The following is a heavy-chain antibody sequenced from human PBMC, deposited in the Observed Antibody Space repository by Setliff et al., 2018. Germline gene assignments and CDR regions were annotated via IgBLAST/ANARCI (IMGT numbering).Heavy chain of an antibody. CDR2: ITGTSRHI. Sequence: GGSLRLSCAASGFTFDTYTMAWVRQAPGRGLEWVSAITGTSRHIYYADSLKGRFTISRDNTRNLVYLQMSSLTAEDMAVYYCATWNGRYSDYWGQGTLVTVSS. CDR3: ATWNGRYSDY. V-gene: IGHV3-21*06. CDR1: GFTFDTYT. D-gene: IGHD1-26*01. J-gene: IGHJ4*02.